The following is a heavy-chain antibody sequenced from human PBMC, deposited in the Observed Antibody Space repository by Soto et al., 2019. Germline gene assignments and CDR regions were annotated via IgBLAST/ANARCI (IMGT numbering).Heavy chain of an antibody. Sequence: SVKVSGKASGGTFSIYAISCVLQAPGQGLEWIGGIIPILGSANYAQKFQDRVTITADESTSTTYMELSSLRSEDAAVYYCASRERVDAFDIWGQGTMVTVSS. J-gene: IGHJ3*02. D-gene: IGHD1-26*01. CDR3: ASRERVDAFDI. CDR2: IIPILGSA. V-gene: IGHV1-69*13. CDR1: GGTFSIYA.